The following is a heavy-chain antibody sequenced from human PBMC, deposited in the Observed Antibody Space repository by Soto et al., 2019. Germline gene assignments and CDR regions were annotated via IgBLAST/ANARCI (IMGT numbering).Heavy chain of an antibody. CDR1: GFTFSSYG. Sequence: GGSLRLSCAASGFTFSSYGMHWVRQAPGKGLEWVAVIWYDGSNKYYADSVKGRFTISRDNSKNTLYLQMNSLRAEDTAVYYSARDPGDYYYYMDVWGKGTTVTVSS. V-gene: IGHV3-33*01. CDR2: IWYDGSNK. CDR3: ARDPGDYYYYMDV. J-gene: IGHJ6*03. D-gene: IGHD4-17*01.